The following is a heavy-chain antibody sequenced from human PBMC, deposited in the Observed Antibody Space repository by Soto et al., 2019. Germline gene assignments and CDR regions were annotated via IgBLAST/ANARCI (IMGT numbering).Heavy chain of an antibody. CDR1: GGSISGYY. CDR2: IYSSGST. D-gene: IGHD2-2*02. CDR3: ARLACSSTRCFTYFDY. J-gene: IGHJ4*02. V-gene: IGHV4-59*08. Sequence: TSETLSHTCTVSGGSISGYYWNWIRQPPGKGLEWIGYIYSSGSTNYNPSLQSRVTISVDTSKNQFSLKLSSVTAADTAVYYCARLACSSTRCFTYFDYWGQGALVTVSS.